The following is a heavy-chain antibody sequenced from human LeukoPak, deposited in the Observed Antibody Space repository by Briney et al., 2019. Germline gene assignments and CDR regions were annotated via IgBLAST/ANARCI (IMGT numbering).Heavy chain of an antibody. CDR3: ARDTTIFGVVTNYFDY. CDR2: IYYSGST. V-gene: IGHV4-59*11. Sequence: SSETLSLTCTVSGGSISSHYWSWIRQPPGKGLEWIGYIYYSGSTNYNPSLKSRVTISVDTSKNQFSLKLSSVTAADTAVYYCARDTTIFGVVTNYFDYWGQGTLVTVYS. CDR1: GGSISSHY. J-gene: IGHJ4*02. D-gene: IGHD3-3*01.